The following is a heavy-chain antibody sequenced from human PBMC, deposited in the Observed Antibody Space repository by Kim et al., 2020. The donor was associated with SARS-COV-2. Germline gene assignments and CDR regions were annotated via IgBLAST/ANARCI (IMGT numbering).Heavy chain of an antibody. J-gene: IGHJ3*02. V-gene: IGHV3-23*01. D-gene: IGHD2-8*01. CDR3: AKDCTPRRASDAFDI. Sequence: DSVNGRFTISRDNSKNTLYLQMNSLRAEDTAVYYCAKDCTPRRASDAFDIWGQGTMVTVSS.